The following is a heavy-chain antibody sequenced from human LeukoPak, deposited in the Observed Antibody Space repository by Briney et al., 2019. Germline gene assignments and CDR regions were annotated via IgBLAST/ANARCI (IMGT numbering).Heavy chain of an antibody. V-gene: IGHV1-18*01. Sequence: ASVKVSCKASGYTFTSYGISWVRQAPGQGLEWMGWISAYNGDTNYAQKLQGRVTMTTDTSTSTAYMELRSLRSDDTAVYYCARVLLYCRGGNCYSTNDMDVWGQGTTVTVSS. CDR3: ARVLLYCRGGNCYSTNDMDV. J-gene: IGHJ6*02. CDR2: ISAYNGDT. D-gene: IGHD2-15*01. CDR1: GYTFTSYG.